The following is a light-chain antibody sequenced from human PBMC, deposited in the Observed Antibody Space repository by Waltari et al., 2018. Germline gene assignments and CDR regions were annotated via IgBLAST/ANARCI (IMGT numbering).Light chain of an antibody. V-gene: IGKV3-11*01. CDR3: QQRSNGHPIT. Sequence: EIVLTQSPATLSLSPGERATLSCRASPRVRSYLALYKPKPGQPPRLLICDASTRATGIPARFSGSGSGTDFTLTISSLEPEDLAVYYCQQRSNGHPITFGQGTRLESK. CDR2: DAS. CDR1: PRVRSY. J-gene: IGKJ5*01.